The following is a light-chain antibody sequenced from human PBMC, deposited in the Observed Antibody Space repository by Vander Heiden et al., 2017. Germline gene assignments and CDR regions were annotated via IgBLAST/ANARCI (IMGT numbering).Light chain of an antibody. J-gene: IGLJ2*01. CDR1: NIGSRS. V-gene: IGLV3-21*02. CDR2: DDR. CDR3: QVWDSVSDPVV. Sequence: SYVLTQPPSVSVAPGQPATITCGGHNIGSRSVQWYQKKPGQAPVLVVYDDRVRPSGIPERVSGSNSEDTATLTISRVEAGDEADYYCQVWDSVSDPVVFGGGTKVTV.